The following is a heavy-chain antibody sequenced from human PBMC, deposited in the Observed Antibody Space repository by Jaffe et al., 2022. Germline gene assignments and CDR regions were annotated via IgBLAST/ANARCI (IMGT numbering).Heavy chain of an antibody. Sequence: QVQLQESGPGLVKPSQTLSLTCTVSGGSISNGSYYWNWIRQPAGKGLEWIGRVYTGGSTNYNPSFRSRVTISVDTSKNQFSLKLTSVTAADTAVYHCARVGSAMVMTFDIWGQGTMVTVSS. D-gene: IGHD5-18*01. CDR3: ARVGSAMVMTFDI. CDR2: VYTGGST. J-gene: IGHJ3*02. V-gene: IGHV4-61*02. CDR1: GGSISNGSYY.